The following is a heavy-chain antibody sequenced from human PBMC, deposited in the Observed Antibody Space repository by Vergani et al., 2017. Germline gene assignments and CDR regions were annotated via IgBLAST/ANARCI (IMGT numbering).Heavy chain of an antibody. D-gene: IGHD3-9*01. CDR1: GYTFTSYY. V-gene: IGHV1-46*01. Sequence: QVQLVQSGAEVKKPGASVKVSCKASGYTFTSYYMHWVRQAPGQGLEWMGIINPSGGSTSYAQKFQGRVPMTRDTSTATVYMELSSLRSENTAVYYCARGDILTGYRRAFDYWGQGTLVTVSS. CDR2: INPSGGST. J-gene: IGHJ4*02. CDR3: ARGDILTGYRRAFDY.